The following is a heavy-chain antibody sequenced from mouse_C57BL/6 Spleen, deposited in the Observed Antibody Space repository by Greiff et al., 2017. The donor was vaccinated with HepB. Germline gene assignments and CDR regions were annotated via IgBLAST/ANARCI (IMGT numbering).Heavy chain of an antibody. CDR1: GFTFSSYA. CDR3: TRGGFDY. Sequence: EVKVVESGEGLVKPGGSLKLSCAASGFTFSSYAMSWVRQTPEKRLEWVAYISSGGDYIYYADTVKGRFTISSDNARNTLYLQMSSLKSEDTAMYYCTRGGFDYWGQGTTLTVSS. CDR2: ISSGGDYI. V-gene: IGHV5-9-1*02. J-gene: IGHJ2*01.